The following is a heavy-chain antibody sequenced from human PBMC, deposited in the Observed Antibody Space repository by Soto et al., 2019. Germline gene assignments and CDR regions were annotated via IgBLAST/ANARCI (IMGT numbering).Heavy chain of an antibody. D-gene: IGHD2-21*02. CDR2: MSSDGRNE. V-gene: IGHV3-30*18. Sequence: QVQLVESGGGLVQPGRSLRLSCEGSGFTFSKYGMHWVRQAPGKGLEWVAVMSSDGRNEYYADSVKGRFTISRDNSNSTLYLQMSGLRPEDTAVYYCAKVGHIAVVTAWFDYWGQGTLVTVSS. CDR1: GFTFSKYG. CDR3: AKVGHIAVVTAWFDY. J-gene: IGHJ4*02.